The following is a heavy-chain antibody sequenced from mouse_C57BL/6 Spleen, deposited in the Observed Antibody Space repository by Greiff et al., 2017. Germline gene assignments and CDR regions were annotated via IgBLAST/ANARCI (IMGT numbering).Heavy chain of an antibody. CDR3: AKTGDGNPEGYAMDY. J-gene: IGHJ4*01. CDR2: IWRGGST. CDR1: GFSLTSYG. V-gene: IGHV2-5*01. D-gene: IGHD2-1*01. Sequence: QVQLQQSGPGLVQPSQSLSITCTVSGFSLTSYGVHWVRQSPGKGLEWLGVIWRGGSTDYNAAFMSRLSITKDNSKSQVFFKMNSLQADDTAIYYWAKTGDGNPEGYAMDYWGQGTSVTVSS.